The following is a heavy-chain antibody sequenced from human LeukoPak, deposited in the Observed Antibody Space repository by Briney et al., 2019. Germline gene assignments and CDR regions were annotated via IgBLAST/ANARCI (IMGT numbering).Heavy chain of an antibody. V-gene: IGHV3-11*01. D-gene: IGHD3-22*01. J-gene: IGHJ4*02. CDR2: ISSSGSTI. CDR3: ARDVGGYYDSSGYSLFDY. Sequence: PGGSLRLSCAASGFTFSDYYMSWIRQAPGKGLEWVSYISSSGSTIDYADSVKGRFTISRDNAKNSLYLQMNSLRAEDTAVYYCARDVGGYYDSSGYSLFDYWGQGTLVTVSS. CDR1: GFTFSDYY.